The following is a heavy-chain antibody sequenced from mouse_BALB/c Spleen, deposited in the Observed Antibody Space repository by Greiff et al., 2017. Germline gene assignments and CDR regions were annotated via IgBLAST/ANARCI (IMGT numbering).Heavy chain of an antibody. CDR1: GFTFSSYA. Sequence: EVQVVESGGGLVKPGGSLKLSCAASGFTFSSYAMSWVRQTPEKRLEWVASISSGGSTYYPDSVKGRFTISRDNARNILYLQMSSLRSEDTAMYYCARGGMATATDYAMDYWGQGTSVTVSS. V-gene: IGHV5-6-5*01. CDR3: ARGGMATATDYAMDY. CDR2: ISSGGST. D-gene: IGHD1-2*01. J-gene: IGHJ4*01.